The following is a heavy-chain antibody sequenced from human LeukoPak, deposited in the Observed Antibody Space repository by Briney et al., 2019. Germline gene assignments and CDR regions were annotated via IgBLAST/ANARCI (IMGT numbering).Heavy chain of an antibody. V-gene: IGHV3-15*01. D-gene: IGHD2-15*01. J-gene: IGHJ4*02. CDR2: IKSKTDGGTT. CDR3: TTRYCSGGSCSFDY. CDR1: GFTFNDAW. Sequence: GGSLRLSCAASGFTFNDAWMSWVRQAPGKGLEWVGRIKSKTDGGTTDYAAPVKGRFTISRDDSKNTLYLQMNSLKTEDTAVYYCTTRYCSGGSCSFDYWGQGTLVTVSS.